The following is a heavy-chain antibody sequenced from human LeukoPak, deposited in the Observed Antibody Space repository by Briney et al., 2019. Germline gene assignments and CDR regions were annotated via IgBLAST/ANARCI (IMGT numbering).Heavy chain of an antibody. D-gene: IGHD2-2*03. CDR2: IIPIFGTA. CDR3: TRGRRLDNAPTAPCEY. V-gene: IGHV1-69*01. Sequence: ASVKVSCKASGGTFSSYAISWVRQAPGQGLEWMGGIIPIFGTANYAQKFQGRVTITADESTSTAYMELSSLRSEDTAVYYCTRGRRLDNAPTAPCEYWGQGTLVTISS. J-gene: IGHJ4*02. CDR1: GGTFSSYA.